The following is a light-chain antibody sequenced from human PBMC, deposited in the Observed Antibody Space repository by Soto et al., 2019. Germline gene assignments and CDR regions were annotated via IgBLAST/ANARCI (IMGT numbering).Light chain of an antibody. V-gene: IGKV1-6*01. CDR1: QGIGNE. CDR2: GAS. CDR3: LQDYNYPLT. J-gene: IGKJ1*01. Sequence: AIQMTQSPFSLSASVGDRVTITCRASQGIGNELGWYQQKPGKAPKFLIYGASTLQSGVPSRFSGSGSGTDFTLTISNLQPEDFATYYCLQDYNYPLTFGQGTKVEIK.